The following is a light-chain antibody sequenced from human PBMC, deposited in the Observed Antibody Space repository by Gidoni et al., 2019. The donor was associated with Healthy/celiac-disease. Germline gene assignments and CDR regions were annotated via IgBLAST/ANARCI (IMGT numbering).Light chain of an antibody. CDR3: CSYAGSSTFV. J-gene: IGLJ1*01. V-gene: IGLV2-23*03. CDR2: EGS. CDR1: SSDVGSYNL. Sequence: QSCRTQPAAGAGSPGQALTLSCTGTSSDVGSYNLVSWYQQHPGKAPKLMIYEGSKRPSGVSNRFSGSPSGHTSSLTLSGLQAEDDADYYCCSYAGSSTFVFGTGTKVTVL.